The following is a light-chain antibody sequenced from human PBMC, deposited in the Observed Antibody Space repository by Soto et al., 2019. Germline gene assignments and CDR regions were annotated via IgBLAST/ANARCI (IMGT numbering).Light chain of an antibody. J-gene: IGLJ1*01. V-gene: IGLV1-44*01. CDR1: TSHIGSNT. CDR3: AAWDDSLNGRYV. CDR2: SNN. Sequence: QSVLTQPPSASGTPGQRVTISCSGSTSHIGSNTVTWYQQLPGTAPKLLIYSNNQRHSGVPDRFSGSKSGTSASLAISGLQSEDEADYYCAAWDDSLNGRYVFGTGTKLTVL.